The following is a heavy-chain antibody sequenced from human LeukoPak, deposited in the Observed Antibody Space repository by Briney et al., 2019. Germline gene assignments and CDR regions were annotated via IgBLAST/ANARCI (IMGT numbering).Heavy chain of an antibody. CDR2: IYYSGST. CDR3: ARAEAAGKLNWFDP. CDR1: GGSISSSSYY. Sequence: PSETLSLTCTVSGGSISSSSYYWGWIRQPPGKGLEWIGSIYYSGSTYYNPSLKSRVTISVDTSKNQFSLKLSSVTAADTAVYYCARAEAAGKLNWFDPWGQGTLVTVSS. D-gene: IGHD6-13*01. J-gene: IGHJ5*02. V-gene: IGHV4-39*07.